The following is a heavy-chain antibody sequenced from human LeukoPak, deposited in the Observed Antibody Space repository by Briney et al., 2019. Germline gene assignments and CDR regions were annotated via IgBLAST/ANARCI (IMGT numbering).Heavy chain of an antibody. Sequence: PGGSLRLSCAASGFTVSSNYMSWVRQAPGKGLEWVSVIYSGGSTYYADSVKGRFTISRDNSKNTLYLQMNSLRAEDTAVYYCARDLVLTGYYGMDVWGQGTTVTVSS. CDR2: IYSGGST. V-gene: IGHV3-66*01. D-gene: IGHD3-9*01. CDR1: GFTVSSNY. CDR3: ARDLVLTGYYGMDV. J-gene: IGHJ6*02.